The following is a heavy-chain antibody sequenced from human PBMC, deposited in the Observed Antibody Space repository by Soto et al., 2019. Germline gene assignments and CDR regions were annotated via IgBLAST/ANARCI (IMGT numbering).Heavy chain of an antibody. D-gene: IGHD3-3*02. Sequence: GESLKISCKGSGYSFNSYWIGWVRQMHGKGLEWMGIIYPGDSDTRYSPSFQGQVTISADKSIRTAYLQWSSLKASDTAMYTSARHGSIFGVGYYLDYWGQGSRVTVS. CDR3: ARHGSIFGVGYYLDY. V-gene: IGHV5-51*01. CDR2: IYPGDSDT. CDR1: GYSFNSYW. J-gene: IGHJ4*02.